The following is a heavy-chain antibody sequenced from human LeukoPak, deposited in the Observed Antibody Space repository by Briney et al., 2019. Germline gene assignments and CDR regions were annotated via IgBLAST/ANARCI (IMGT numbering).Heavy chain of an antibody. CDR3: AGGATPGRYHFDY. CDR1: GFTFSSYG. CDR2: ITSSSNYI. Sequence: GGSLRLSCAASGFTFSSYGMSWVRQAPGKGLEWVSSITSSSNYIYSPDSLKGRFTISRDNAKNSLWLQMNSLRAEETAVYYCAGGATPGRYHFDYWGQGTLVTVSS. D-gene: IGHD3-16*02. V-gene: IGHV3-21*01. J-gene: IGHJ4*02.